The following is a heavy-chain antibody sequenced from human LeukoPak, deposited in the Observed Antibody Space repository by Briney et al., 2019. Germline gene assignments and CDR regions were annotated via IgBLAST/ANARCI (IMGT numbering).Heavy chain of an antibody. Sequence: PSETLSLTCAVYGGSFSSYYWSWIRQPPGKGLEWIGEINHSGSTNYNPSLKSRVTISVDTSKNQFSLKLSSVTAADTAVYYCARAPLYDSSGYYYGNYYYYMDVWGKGTTVTVSS. CDR3: ARAPLYDSSGYYYGNYYYYMDV. CDR2: INHSGST. D-gene: IGHD3-22*01. V-gene: IGHV4-34*01. J-gene: IGHJ6*03. CDR1: GGSFSSYY.